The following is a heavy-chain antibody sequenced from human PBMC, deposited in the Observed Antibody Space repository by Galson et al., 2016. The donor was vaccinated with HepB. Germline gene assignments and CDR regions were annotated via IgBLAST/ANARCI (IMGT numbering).Heavy chain of an antibody. V-gene: IGHV4-39*01. CDR1: GGSINSNNNY. CDR3: ARRSDYGDFPF. Sequence: SETLSLTCIVSGGSINSNNNYWGWLRQPPGKGLEWLGNFYYSGSTYYNPSLKSRLAISVDTSKNQFSLKVSSMTAADTAVYYCARRSDYGDFPFWGQGTLVTVSS. J-gene: IGHJ4*02. CDR2: FYYSGST. D-gene: IGHD4-17*01.